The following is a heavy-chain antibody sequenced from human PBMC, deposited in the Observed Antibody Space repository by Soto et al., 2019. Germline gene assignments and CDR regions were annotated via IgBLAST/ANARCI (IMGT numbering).Heavy chain of an antibody. Sequence: SETLSLTCTVSGGSISSSSYYWGWIRQPPGKGLEWIGSIYYSGSTYYNPSLKSRVTISVDTSKNQFSLKLSSVTAADTAVYYCARHSPAVTTLGWFDPWGQGTLVTVSS. CDR2: IYYSGST. J-gene: IGHJ5*02. CDR3: ARHSPAVTTLGWFDP. V-gene: IGHV4-39*01. D-gene: IGHD4-17*01. CDR1: GGSISSSSYY.